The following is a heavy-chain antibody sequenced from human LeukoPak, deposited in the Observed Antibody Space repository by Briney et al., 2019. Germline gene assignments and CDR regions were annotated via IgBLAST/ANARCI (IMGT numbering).Heavy chain of an antibody. Sequence: GGSLRLSCAASGFAFSSYDMSWVRQAPGKGLEWVSAIGGDSGTTYADSVKGRFTISRDNSKYTLYLQMNSLRAGDTAIYYCAKTIPYWYFDLWGRGTLVTVSS. J-gene: IGHJ2*01. CDR3: AKTIPYWYFDL. D-gene: IGHD5-24*01. CDR2: IGGDSGTT. V-gene: IGHV3-23*01. CDR1: GFAFSSYD.